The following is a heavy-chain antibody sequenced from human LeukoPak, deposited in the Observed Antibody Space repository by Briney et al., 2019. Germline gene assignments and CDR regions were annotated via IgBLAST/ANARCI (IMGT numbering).Heavy chain of an antibody. CDR3: ARQLGYCSSTSCYADKVDY. J-gene: IGHJ4*02. D-gene: IGHD2-2*01. V-gene: IGHV4-39*01. CDR1: GGPISSTNYY. Sequence: PSETLSLTCTVSGGPISSTNYYWGWIRQPPGKGLEWIGSIYYSGSTYYNPSLKSRVTISVDTSKNQFSLKLSSVTAADTAVYYCARQLGYCSSTSCYADKVDYWGQGTLVTVSS. CDR2: IYYSGST.